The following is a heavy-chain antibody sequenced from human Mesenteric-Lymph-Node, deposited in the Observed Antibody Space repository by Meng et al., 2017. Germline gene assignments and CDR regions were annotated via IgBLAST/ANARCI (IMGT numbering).Heavy chain of an antibody. D-gene: IGHD3-16*02. CDR1: GFTFSNYW. J-gene: IGHJ4*02. CDR2: INQGGGTK. CDR3: AKIGYTNWSLDN. Sequence: GESLKISCAATGFTFSNYWMTWVRQAPGKGLEWVDNINQGGGTKYYVDSVKGRCTVSRDDAKRSLYLQMNSLSAEDTAVYFCAKIGYTNWSLDNWGQGTLVTVSS. V-gene: IGHV3-7*01.